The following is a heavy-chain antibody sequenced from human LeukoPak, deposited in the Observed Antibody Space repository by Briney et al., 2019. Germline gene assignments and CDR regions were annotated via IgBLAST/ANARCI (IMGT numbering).Heavy chain of an antibody. D-gene: IGHD5-18*01. J-gene: IGHJ4*02. V-gene: IGHV1-69*04. CDR1: GGTFSSYA. CDR3: ARVSRGYSYFDY. Sequence: SVKVSCKASGGTFSSYAISWVRQAPGQGLEWMGRIIPILGIANYAQKFQGRVTITADKSTSTAYMGLSSLRSEDTAVYYCARVSRGYSYFDYWGQGTLVTVSS. CDR2: IIPILGIA.